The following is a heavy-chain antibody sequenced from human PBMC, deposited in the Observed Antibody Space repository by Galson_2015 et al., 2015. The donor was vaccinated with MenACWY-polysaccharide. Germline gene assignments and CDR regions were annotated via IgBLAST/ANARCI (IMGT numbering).Heavy chain of an antibody. V-gene: IGHV1-2*02. CDR1: GYTSSDCY. D-gene: IGHD6-19*01. J-gene: IGHJ4*02. CDR3: TRGGGRYYVDY. Sequence: SVKVSCKASGYTSSDCYIHWVRQAPGQGLEWMGWINPNGGGTNYEQKYQARVTMTRDTSINTAYMELSRLSSDDTAVYYCTRGGGRYYVDYWGQGTLVTVSS. CDR2: INPNGGGT.